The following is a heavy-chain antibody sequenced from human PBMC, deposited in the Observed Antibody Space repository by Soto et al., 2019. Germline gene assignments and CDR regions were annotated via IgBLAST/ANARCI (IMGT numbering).Heavy chain of an antibody. CDR3: VRDLHRITIFGVVRPLRVDDVLEV. CDR1: GFTFSSYS. D-gene: IGHD3-3*01. J-gene: IGHJ6*02. CDR2: ISSSSSTI. V-gene: IGHV3-48*02. Sequence: PGGSLRLSCAASGFTFSSYSMNWVRQAPGKGLEWVSYISSSSSTIYYADSVKGRFTISRDNAKNSLYLQVNSLRDEDTAVYYCVRDLHRITIFGVVRPLRVDDVLEVWGQGTPVTVS.